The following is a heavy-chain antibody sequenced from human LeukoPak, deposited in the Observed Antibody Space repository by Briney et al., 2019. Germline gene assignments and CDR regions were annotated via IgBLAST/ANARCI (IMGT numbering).Heavy chain of an antibody. CDR2: ISSGGRST. CDR3: VRSSGAFDY. D-gene: IGHD6-19*01. CDR1: GFTFSSYT. V-gene: IGHV3-64*05. J-gene: IGHJ4*02. Sequence: GGSLRLSCSASGFTFSSYTMYWVRQAPGKGLEYVSGISSGGRSTDYADSVKGRFTISRDNSKNTLYFEMSSLRTEDTAVYYCVRSSGAFDYWGQGTLVTVSS.